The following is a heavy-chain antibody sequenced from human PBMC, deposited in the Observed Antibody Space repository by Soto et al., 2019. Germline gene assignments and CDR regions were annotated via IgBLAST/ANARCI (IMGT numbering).Heavy chain of an antibody. Sequence: PSETLSLTCTVSGGSISSSAYYWGWIRHSPGRGLEWIGIIHNSGITYYNSSLKIRFTISVDTSNNHFSLRLSSMTAADTAVYFWAIQGVTRLSFDFWGQGSLVTVS. D-gene: IGHD2-2*01. CDR3: AIQGVTRLSFDF. CDR1: GGSISSSAYY. CDR2: IHNSGIT. J-gene: IGHJ4*02. V-gene: IGHV4-39*01.